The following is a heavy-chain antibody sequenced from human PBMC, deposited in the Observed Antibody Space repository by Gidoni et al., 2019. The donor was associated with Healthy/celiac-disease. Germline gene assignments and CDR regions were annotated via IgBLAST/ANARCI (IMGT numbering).Heavy chain of an antibody. CDR1: GFTFSSYA. J-gene: IGHJ4*02. Sequence: QVQLVESGGGVVQPGRSLRLSCAASGFTFSSYAMHWVRQAPGKGLGWVAVISYDGSNKYYADSVKGRFTISRDNSKNTLYLQMNSLRAEDTAVYYCARVGVVVTAPFDYWGQGTLVTVSS. V-gene: IGHV3-30-3*01. CDR3: ARVGVVVTAPFDY. D-gene: IGHD2-21*02. CDR2: ISYDGSNK.